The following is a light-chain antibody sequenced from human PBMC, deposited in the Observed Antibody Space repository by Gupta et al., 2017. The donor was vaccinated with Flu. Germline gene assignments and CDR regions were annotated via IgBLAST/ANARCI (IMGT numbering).Light chain of an antibody. CDR1: SIALGGYNN. J-gene: IGLJ1*01. Sequence: QPALTQPASVSGSPGQSLTISCTGTSIALGGYNNVSWYQQHPGKAPKLVIYEVSYRPSGVSNRFSGSKSGNTASLTISGLQTEDEADYYCSSYTSSSIRYVFGTGTKVTVL. CDR2: EVS. V-gene: IGLV2-14*01. CDR3: SSYTSSSIRYV.